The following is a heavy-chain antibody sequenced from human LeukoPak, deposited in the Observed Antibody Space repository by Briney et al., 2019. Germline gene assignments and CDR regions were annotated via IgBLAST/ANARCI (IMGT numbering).Heavy chain of an antibody. J-gene: IGHJ3*02. V-gene: IGHV4-59*11. CDR1: GDSIGSHY. CDR2: IFYVGST. D-gene: IGHD3-22*01. CDR3: ARDYYDSRGEAFDI. Sequence: SEILSLTCTVSGDSIGSHYWSWIRQPPGKGLEWIGYIFYVGSTNYNPSLKSRVTISVDTSKNQFSLKLNSVTAADTAVYYCARDYYDSRGEAFDIWGQGTMVTVSS.